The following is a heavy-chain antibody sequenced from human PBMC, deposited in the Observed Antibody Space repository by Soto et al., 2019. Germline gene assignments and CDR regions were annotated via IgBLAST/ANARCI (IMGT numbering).Heavy chain of an antibody. D-gene: IGHD6-6*01. CDR3: ATYTTSSALGV. V-gene: IGHV4-30-4*01. CDR2: IYYSGST. J-gene: IGHJ6*02. CDR1: GGSVNSGNYY. Sequence: SETLSLTCTVSGGSVNSGNYYWSWIRQPPGKGLEWIGYIYYSGSTYYNPSIKSRVIISVDTSKNQFSLKLDSVTAADTAVYYCATYTTSSALGVWGRGSSVTVSS.